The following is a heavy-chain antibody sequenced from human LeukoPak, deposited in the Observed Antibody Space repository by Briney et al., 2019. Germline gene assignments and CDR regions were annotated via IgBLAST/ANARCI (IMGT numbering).Heavy chain of an antibody. CDR1: GGFIFCGQYY. V-gene: IGHV4-30-4*01. CDR3: ARDNYGDYGY. J-gene: IGHJ4*02. Sequence: SEAPSLLCCISGGFIFCGQYYWCLLRHPPGGGLEWLGTIYYSGRTYHNPSLKSRVTISVDPSKSQFSLKLSSVTAADTAVYYCARDNYGDYGYWGQGTLVTVSS. D-gene: IGHD4-17*01. CDR2: IYYSGRT.